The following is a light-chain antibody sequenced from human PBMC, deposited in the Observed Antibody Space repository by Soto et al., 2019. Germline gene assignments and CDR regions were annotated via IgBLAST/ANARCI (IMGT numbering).Light chain of an antibody. V-gene: IGLV2-11*01. CDR1: SSDVGGYNY. CDR2: DVS. CDR3: CSYAGGHTSLL. J-gene: IGLJ2*01. Sequence: QSALTRPRSVSGSPGQSVTISCTGTSSDVGGYNYVSWYQQHPGTVPKLMIYDVSNRPSGVPDRFSGSKSGNTASRTISWLQAEDEADYYCCSYAGGHTSLLFGGGTQLTVL.